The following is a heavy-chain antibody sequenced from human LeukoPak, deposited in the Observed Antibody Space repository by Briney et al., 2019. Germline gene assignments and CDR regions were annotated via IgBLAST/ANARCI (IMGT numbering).Heavy chain of an antibody. J-gene: IGHJ4*02. CDR1: GFTFSDYY. Sequence: PGGSLRPSCAASGFTFSDYYMSWIRQAPGKGLEWVAHINQDGSKEYYMDSVKARFTISRDNAKNSLSLQMNSLRAEDTAVYYCVRDGGVSGYDLLDYWGQGTLVTVSS. CDR2: INQDGSKE. CDR3: VRDGGVSGYDLLDY. D-gene: IGHD5-12*01. V-gene: IGHV3-7*01.